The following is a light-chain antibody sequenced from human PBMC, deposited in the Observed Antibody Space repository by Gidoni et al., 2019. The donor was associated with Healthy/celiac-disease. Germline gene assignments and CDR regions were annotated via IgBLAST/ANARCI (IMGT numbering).Light chain of an antibody. Sequence: SYVLTQPPSVVVAPGQTARITCGGNNIGSNSVHWYQQKPGQAPGLVVYDDSDRPSGIPERFSGSNSGNTATLTISRVEAGDEADYYCQVWDSSSDHPGVFGTGTKVTVL. CDR1: NIGSNS. CDR3: QVWDSSSDHPGV. J-gene: IGLJ1*01. CDR2: DDS. V-gene: IGLV3-21*02.